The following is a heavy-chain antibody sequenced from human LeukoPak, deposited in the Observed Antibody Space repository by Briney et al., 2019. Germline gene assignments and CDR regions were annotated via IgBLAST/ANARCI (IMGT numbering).Heavy chain of an antibody. CDR2: IYYSGST. D-gene: IGHD6-19*01. CDR1: GGSISSYY. J-gene: IGHJ4*02. Sequence: KPSETLSLTCTVSGGSISSYYLSWIRQPPGKGLEWVGYIYYSGSTNYNPSLKSRVTISVDTSKNQFSLKLSSVTAADTAVYYCARVRRSAVAGLWLDYWGQGTLVTVSS. V-gene: IGHV4-59*01. CDR3: ARVRRSAVAGLWLDY.